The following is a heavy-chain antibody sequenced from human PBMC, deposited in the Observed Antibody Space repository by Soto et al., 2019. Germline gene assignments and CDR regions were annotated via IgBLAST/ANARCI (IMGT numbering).Heavy chain of an antibody. CDR3: AKGLGDIVVVPAAIHYFDY. D-gene: IGHD2-2*02. Sequence: SLRLSCAASGFTSSSYGMHWVRQAPGKGLEWVAVISYDGSNKYYADSVKGRFTISRDNSKNTLYLQMNSLRAEDTAVYYCAKGLGDIVVVPAAIHYFDYWGQGTLVTVSS. J-gene: IGHJ4*02. V-gene: IGHV3-30*18. CDR1: GFTSSSYG. CDR2: ISYDGSNK.